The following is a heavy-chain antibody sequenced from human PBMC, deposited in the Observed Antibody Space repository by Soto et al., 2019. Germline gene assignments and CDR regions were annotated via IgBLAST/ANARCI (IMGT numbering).Heavy chain of an antibody. CDR2: IYWDDDE. CDR1: GFSLTTRGVG. CDR3: PHRPRVFSYYFDS. D-gene: IGHD3-10*01. V-gene: IGHV2-5*02. Sequence: QITLKESGPTLVKPTQTLTLTCTFSGFSLTTRGVGVGWIRQPPGKALEWLALIYWDDDEGYSPSLKSRLTITQDTSNHHLVLTIPNIHPVDTATYYCPHRPRVFSYYFDSWGQGTLVTVSS. J-gene: IGHJ4*02.